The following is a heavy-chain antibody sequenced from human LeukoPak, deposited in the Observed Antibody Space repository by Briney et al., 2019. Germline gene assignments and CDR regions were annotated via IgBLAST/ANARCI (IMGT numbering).Heavy chain of an antibody. CDR1: GGTFSSYA. V-gene: IGHV1-69*04. CDR2: IIPILGIA. CDR3: ARGIQVWLSTFSDFDY. J-gene: IGHJ4*02. Sequence: SVKVSCKASGGTFSSYAISWVRQAPGRGLEWMGRIIPILGIANYAQKFQGRVTITADKSTSTAYMELSSLRSEDTAVYFCARGIQVWLSTFSDFDYWGQGTLVTVSS. D-gene: IGHD3-22*01.